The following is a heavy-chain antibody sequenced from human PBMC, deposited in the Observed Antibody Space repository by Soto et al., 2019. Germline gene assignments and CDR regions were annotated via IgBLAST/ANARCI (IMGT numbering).Heavy chain of an antibody. V-gene: IGHV3-43*01. CDR1: GVPFEDHT. J-gene: IGHJ4*02. CDR2: ITWYAGSA. CDR3: AKEKDPVFDY. Sequence: PGRSIRVPCTCLGVPFEDHTMHWVRQAPGKGLEWVSLITWYAGSAFYADSVRGRFTISRDNSKNSLYLQMNSLRTEDSALYYCAKEKDPVFDYLGRGTPVTVSS.